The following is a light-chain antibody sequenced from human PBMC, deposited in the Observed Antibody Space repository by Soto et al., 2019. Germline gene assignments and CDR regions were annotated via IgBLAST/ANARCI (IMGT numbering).Light chain of an antibody. CDR1: QSVSSY. CDR2: DAS. V-gene: IGKV3-11*01. CDR3: QQRSNWLT. Sequence: EIVLTQSPATLSLSPGERATLSCRASQSVSSYLAWHKQKPGQAPRLLIYDASNRATGIPARFSGSGSGTDFTLTNSSLEPEDFAVYYCQQRSNWLTFGGGTKVEIK. J-gene: IGKJ4*01.